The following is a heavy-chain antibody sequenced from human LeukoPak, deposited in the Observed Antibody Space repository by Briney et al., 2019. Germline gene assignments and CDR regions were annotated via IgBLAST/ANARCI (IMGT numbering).Heavy chain of an antibody. Sequence: GESLKISCKGSGYSFTNYWIGWVRQMPGKGLEWMGIIYPGDSDTRYSPSFQGQVTISVDKSISTGYLQWSSLEASDTAMYYCARGGPSYALDYWGQGTLVTVSS. V-gene: IGHV5-51*01. CDR2: IYPGDSDT. CDR3: ARGGPSYALDY. J-gene: IGHJ4*02. CDR1: GYSFTNYW. D-gene: IGHD2-2*01.